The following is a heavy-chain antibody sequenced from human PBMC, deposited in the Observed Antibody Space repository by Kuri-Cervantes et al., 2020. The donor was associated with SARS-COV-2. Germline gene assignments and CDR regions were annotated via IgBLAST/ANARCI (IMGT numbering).Heavy chain of an antibody. CDR3: ARGAEGSPFDY. CDR1: GGSISSYY. J-gene: IGHJ4*02. D-gene: IGHD6-13*01. Sequence: ESLKISCTVPGGSISSYYWSWIRQPAGKGLEWIGRIYTSGSTNYNPSLKSRVTMSVDASKNQFSLKLSSVTAADTAVYYCARGAEGSPFDYWGQGTLVTVSS. CDR2: IYTSGST. V-gene: IGHV4-4*07.